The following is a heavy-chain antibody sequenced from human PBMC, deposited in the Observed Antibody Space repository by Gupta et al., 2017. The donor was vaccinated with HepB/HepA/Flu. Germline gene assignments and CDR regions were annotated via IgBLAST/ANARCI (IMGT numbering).Heavy chain of an antibody. CDR1: GFNFVTYG. V-gene: IGHV3-33*01. CDR3: ARERGTYSSAWVFAH. D-gene: IGHD6-19*01. J-gene: IGHJ5*02. Sequence: QVQLVESGGGVVQPGRSLRLSCAASGFNFVTYGMHWVRQAPGKGLEWVAVIWYDGTIKYYGDSVKGRFTISRENSKSTLYLEMNNLTAEDTAIYYCARERGTYSSAWVFAHWGQGTRVTVSS. CDR2: IWYDGTIK.